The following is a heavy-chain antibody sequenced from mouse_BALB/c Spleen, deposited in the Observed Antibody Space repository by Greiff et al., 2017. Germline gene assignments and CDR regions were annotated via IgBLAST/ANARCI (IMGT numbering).Heavy chain of an antibody. D-gene: IGHD3-1*01. CDR1: GYSITSDYA. V-gene: IGHV3-2*02. CDR2: ISYSGST. Sequence: EVKLMESGPGLVKPSQSLSLTCTVTGYSITSDYAWNWIRQFPGNKLEWMGYISYSGSTSYSPSLKSRISITRDTSKNQFFLQLNSVTTEDTATYYCARKARRAMDYWGQGTSVTVSS. CDR3: ARKARRAMDY. J-gene: IGHJ4*01.